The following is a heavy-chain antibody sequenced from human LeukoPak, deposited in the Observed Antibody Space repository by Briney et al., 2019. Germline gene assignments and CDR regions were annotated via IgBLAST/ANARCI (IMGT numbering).Heavy chain of an antibody. D-gene: IGHD2-2*01. CDR2: ISYDGSNK. J-gene: IGHJ4*02. V-gene: IGHV3-30*04. CDR3: GILQIVPVAMPFDY. CDR1: GFIFSNYA. Sequence: GGSLRLSCAASGFIFSNYAMHWVRQAPGKGLEWVAVISYDGSNKYYADSVKGRFTISRDNSKSTLYLQMNSLRAEDTAVYYCGILQIVPVAMPFDYWGQGTLVTVSS.